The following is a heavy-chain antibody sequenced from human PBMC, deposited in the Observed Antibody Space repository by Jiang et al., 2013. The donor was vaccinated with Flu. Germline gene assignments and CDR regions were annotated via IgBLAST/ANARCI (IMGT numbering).Heavy chain of an antibody. D-gene: IGHD2-2*01. Sequence: GSGLVKPSETLSLTCAVYGGSFSGYYWSWIRQPPGKGLEWIGEINHSGSTNYNPSLKSRVTISVDTSKNQFSLKLSSVTAADTAVYYCARGGSGRPGRSRDIVVVPAARPFDYWGQGTLVTVSS. CDR2: INHSGST. CDR1: GGSFSGYY. J-gene: IGHJ4*02. V-gene: IGHV4-34*01. CDR3: ARGGSGRPGRSRDIVVVPAARPFDY.